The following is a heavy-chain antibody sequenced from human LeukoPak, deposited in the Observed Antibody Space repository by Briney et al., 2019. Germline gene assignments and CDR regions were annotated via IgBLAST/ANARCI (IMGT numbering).Heavy chain of an antibody. CDR3: ARIGGNSAAYYYMDV. Sequence: GGSLRLSCAASGFTFSSYSMNWVRQAPGKGLEWVSYISSRSSTIYNADSVKGRFTISRDNAKNSLYLQMNSLRAEDTAVYYCARIGGNSAAYYYMDVWGKGTTVTVS. J-gene: IGHJ6*03. CDR1: GFTFSSYS. D-gene: IGHD4-23*01. V-gene: IGHV3-48*04. CDR2: ISSRSSTI.